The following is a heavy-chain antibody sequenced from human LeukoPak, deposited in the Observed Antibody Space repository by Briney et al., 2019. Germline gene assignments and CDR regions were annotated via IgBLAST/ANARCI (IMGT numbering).Heavy chain of an antibody. CDR2: IYYSGST. CDR3: ARLRAYYLDY. Sequence: PETLSLTCTVSGGSISSYYWSWIRQPPGKGLEWIGYIYYSGSTNYNPSLKSRVTISVDTSKNQFSLKLSSVTAADTAVYYCARLRAYYLDYWGQGTLVTVSS. J-gene: IGHJ4*02. CDR1: GGSISSYY. D-gene: IGHD3-10*01. V-gene: IGHV4-59*01.